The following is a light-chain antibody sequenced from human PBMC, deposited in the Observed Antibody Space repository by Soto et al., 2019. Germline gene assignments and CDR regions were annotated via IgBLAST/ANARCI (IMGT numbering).Light chain of an antibody. CDR1: QSVSSN. J-gene: IGKJ5*01. Sequence: EIVMTQSPATLSVSPGERATLSCRASQSVSSNLAWYQQKPGQTPRLLIYGASTRATGIPARFSGSGSGTDFTLTISSLQPEDFAVYYCQQYNNWLITFGQGTRLEIK. V-gene: IGKV3-15*01. CDR3: QQYNNWLIT. CDR2: GAS.